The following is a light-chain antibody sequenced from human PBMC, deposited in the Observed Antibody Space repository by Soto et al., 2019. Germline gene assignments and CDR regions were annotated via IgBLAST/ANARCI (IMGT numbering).Light chain of an antibody. V-gene: IGLV1-40*03. CDR3: QSHDTGLRGWM. CDR2: GDT. J-gene: IGLJ3*02. Sequence: QAVVTQPPSVSGAPGQRVTISCTGGSTNIGARYDVHWYQQYPGTAPKLLIYGDTNRPSGVPERFSASRSGASASLAITDLQAEDEADYYCQSHDTGLRGWMFGGGTKVTVL. CDR1: STNIGARYD.